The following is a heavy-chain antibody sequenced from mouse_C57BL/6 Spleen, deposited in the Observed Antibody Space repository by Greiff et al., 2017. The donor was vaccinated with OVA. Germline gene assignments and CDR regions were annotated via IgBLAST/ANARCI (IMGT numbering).Heavy chain of an antibody. CDR2: ISSGGSYT. J-gene: IGHJ3*01. CDR1: GFTFSSYG. CDR3: ARHSMGSPWFAY. V-gene: IGHV5-6*01. D-gene: IGHD2-10*02. Sequence: EVQGVESGGDLVKPGGSLKLSCAASGFTFSSYGMSWVRQTPDKRLEWVATISSGGSYTYYPDSVKGRFTISRDNAKNTLYLQMSSLKSEDTAMYYCARHSMGSPWFAYWGQGTLVTVSA.